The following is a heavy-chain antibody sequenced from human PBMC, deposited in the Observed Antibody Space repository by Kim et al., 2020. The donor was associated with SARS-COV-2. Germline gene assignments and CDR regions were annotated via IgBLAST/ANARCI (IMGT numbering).Heavy chain of an antibody. CDR2: ISSSSSTI. V-gene: IGHV3-48*02. CDR3: ARSLSVGSGSNYYYYGMGV. D-gene: IGHD3-10*01. J-gene: IGHJ6*02. CDR1: GFTFSSYS. Sequence: GGSLRLSCAASGFTFSSYSMNWVRQAPGKGLEWVSYISSSSSTIYYADSVKGRFTISRDNAKNSLYLQMNSLRDEDTAVYYCARSLSVGSGSNYYYYGMGVWGQGTTVTVSS.